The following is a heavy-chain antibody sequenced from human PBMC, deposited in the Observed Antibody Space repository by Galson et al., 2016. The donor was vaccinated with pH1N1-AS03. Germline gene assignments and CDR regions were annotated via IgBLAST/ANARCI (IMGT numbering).Heavy chain of an antibody. D-gene: IGHD4-17*01. J-gene: IGHJ4*02. V-gene: IGHV5-10-1*01. CDR2: LDPIDSYA. Sequence: QSGAEVKKPGESLRISCKGSGYNFTNYWISWVRQMPGKGLEWMGRLDPIDSYANYNPSFQGHVTISTDKSISTAFLQWSSLRASDTAMSYCARHTERVSGDYVPHFDSWGPGTLVTVSS. CDR1: GYNFTNYW. CDR3: ARHTERVSGDYVPHFDS.